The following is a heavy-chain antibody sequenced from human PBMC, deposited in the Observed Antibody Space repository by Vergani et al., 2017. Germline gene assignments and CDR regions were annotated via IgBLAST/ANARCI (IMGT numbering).Heavy chain of an antibody. V-gene: IGHV3-7*01. CDR1: GFTFSSYW. CDR3: ARDYGRGYSYGSYYYYYYMDV. Sequence: EVQLVESGGDLVQPGGSLRLSCVVSGFTFSSYWMSWVRQAPGKGLEWVANIKEDGSEKYYVDSVKGRFTISRDNAKNSLYLQMNSLRAEDTAGYYCARDYGRGYSYGSYYYYYYMDVWGKGTTVTVSS. CDR2: IKEDGSEK. D-gene: IGHD5-18*01. J-gene: IGHJ6*03.